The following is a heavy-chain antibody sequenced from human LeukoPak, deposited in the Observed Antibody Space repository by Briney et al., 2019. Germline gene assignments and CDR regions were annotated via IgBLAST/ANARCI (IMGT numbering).Heavy chain of an antibody. CDR1: GGTFSSYA. CDR2: IIPIFGTA. CDR3: ARELRIAAAGTVDY. D-gene: IGHD6-13*01. J-gene: IGHJ4*02. V-gene: IGHV1-69*05. Sequence: KVSCKASGGTFSSYAISGVRQAPGQGLEWMGRIIPIFGTANYAQKFQGRVTITTDESTSTAYMELSSLRSEDTAVYYCARELRIAAAGTVDYWGQGTLVTVSS.